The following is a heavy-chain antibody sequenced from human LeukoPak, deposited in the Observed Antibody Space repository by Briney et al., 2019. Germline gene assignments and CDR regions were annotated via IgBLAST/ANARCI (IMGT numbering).Heavy chain of an antibody. J-gene: IGHJ4*02. V-gene: IGHV3-48*01. D-gene: IGHD3-10*01. CDR2: ISIGSSTTT. Sequence: PGGSLTLTCTASGFTISSYSMNWVRQAPGKGLEWLSYISIGSSTTTHYAHTVKGRFTISRDNAQISLYLHIISLTADATADYYCARDFNYGLDYWGPRNL. CDR3: ARDFNYGLDY. CDR1: GFTISSYS.